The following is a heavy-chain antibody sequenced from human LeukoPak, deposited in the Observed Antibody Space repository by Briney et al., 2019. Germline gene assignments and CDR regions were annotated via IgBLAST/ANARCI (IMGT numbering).Heavy chain of an antibody. J-gene: IGHJ6*02. Sequence: SETLSLTCAVYGGSFSGYYWSWIRQPPGKGLEWIGEINHSGSTNYNPSLKSRVTISVDTSKNQFSLKLSSVTAADTAVYYCARCNYPDYYYYGMDVRGQGTTVTVSS. CDR3: ARCNYPDYYYYGMDV. CDR2: INHSGST. V-gene: IGHV4-34*01. CDR1: GGSFSGYY. D-gene: IGHD4-11*01.